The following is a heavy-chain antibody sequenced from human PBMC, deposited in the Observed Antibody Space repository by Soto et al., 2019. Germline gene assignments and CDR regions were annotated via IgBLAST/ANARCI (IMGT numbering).Heavy chain of an antibody. Sequence: GASVKVSCKASGYTFTDYYMHWVRQAPGQGLEWMGWINPNSGDSNYAQKFQGRVTMTGDTSISTASMELNRLRSDDTAIYYCARAHGYNYNGYFDLWARGTLVTVSS. J-gene: IGHJ2*01. D-gene: IGHD5-12*01. CDR2: INPNSGDS. CDR1: GYTFTDYY. CDR3: ARAHGYNYNGYFDL. V-gene: IGHV1-2*02.